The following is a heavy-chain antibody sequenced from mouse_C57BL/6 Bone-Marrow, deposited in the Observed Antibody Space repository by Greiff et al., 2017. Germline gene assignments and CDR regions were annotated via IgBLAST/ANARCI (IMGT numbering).Heavy chain of an antibody. CDR2: IDPSDSYT. Sequence: QVQLQQPGAELVKPGASVKLSCKASGYTFTSYWMQWVKQRPGQGLEWIGEIDPSDSYTNYNQKFKGKATLTVDTSSSTAYMQLSSLTSEDSAAYYCAREGVLLRPFAYWGQVTLVTVSA. D-gene: IGHD1-1*01. CDR3: AREGVLLRPFAY. V-gene: IGHV1-50*01. J-gene: IGHJ3*01. CDR1: GYTFTSYW.